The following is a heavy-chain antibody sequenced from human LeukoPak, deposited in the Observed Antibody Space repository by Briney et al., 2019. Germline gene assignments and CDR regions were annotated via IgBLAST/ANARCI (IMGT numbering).Heavy chain of an antibody. Sequence: GESLKISCEGSGYTFTSYWIAWVRQMPGKGLEWMGIIYPGDSDTRYSPSFQGQVTISADKSISTAYLQWSSLTASDTAMYFCARQQFAATGKGLDYWGQGTLVTVSS. CDR1: GYTFTSYW. V-gene: IGHV5-51*01. D-gene: IGHD1-14*01. CDR3: ARQQFAATGKGLDY. J-gene: IGHJ4*02. CDR2: IYPGDSDT.